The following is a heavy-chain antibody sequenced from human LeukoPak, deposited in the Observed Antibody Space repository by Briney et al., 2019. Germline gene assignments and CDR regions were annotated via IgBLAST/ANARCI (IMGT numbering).Heavy chain of an antibody. CDR1: GYSFTSYW. Sequence: GESLKISCKGSGYSFTSYWISWVRQMPGKGLEWMGIIYLGDSDTRYSPSFQGQVTISADKSISTAYLQWSSLKASDTAMYYCARQSLSYYYGSGSYRHYYYYYMDVWGKGTTVTVSS. D-gene: IGHD3-10*01. CDR3: ARQSLSYYYGSGSYRHYYYYYMDV. CDR2: IYLGDSDT. J-gene: IGHJ6*03. V-gene: IGHV5-51*01.